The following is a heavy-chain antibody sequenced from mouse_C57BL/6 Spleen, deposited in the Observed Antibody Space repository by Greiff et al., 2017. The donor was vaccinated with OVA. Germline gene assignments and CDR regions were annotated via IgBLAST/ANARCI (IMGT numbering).Heavy chain of an antibody. CDR3: ARSGYYGRGYFDV. CDR1: GYTFTDYY. D-gene: IGHD1-1*01. V-gene: IGHV1-26*01. CDR2: INPNNGGT. Sequence: EVQLQQSGPELVKPGASVKISCKASGYTFTDYYMNWVKQSHGKSLEWIGDINPNNGGTSYNQKFKGKATLTVDKSSSTAYMELRSLTSEDSAVYYCARSGYYGRGYFDVWGTGTTVTVSS. J-gene: IGHJ1*03.